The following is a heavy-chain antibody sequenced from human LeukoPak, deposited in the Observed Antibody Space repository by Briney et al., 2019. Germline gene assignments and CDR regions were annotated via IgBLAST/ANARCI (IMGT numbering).Heavy chain of an antibody. CDR2: ISSSSSYI. CDR3: ARDRGPQDGDYVDY. V-gene: IGHV3-21*01. CDR1: GFTFSSYS. D-gene: IGHD4-17*01. Sequence: TGGSLRLSCAAPGFTFSSYSMNWVRQAPGKGLEWVSSISSSSSYIYYADSVKGRFTISRDNAKNSLYLQMNSLRAGDTAVYYCARDRGPQDGDYVDYWGQGTLVTVSS. J-gene: IGHJ4*02.